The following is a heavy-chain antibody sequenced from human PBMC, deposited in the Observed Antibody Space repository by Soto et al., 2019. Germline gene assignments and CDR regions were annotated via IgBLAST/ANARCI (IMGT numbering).Heavy chain of an antibody. CDR3: ARDLHDYVSFRFDP. J-gene: IGHJ5*02. V-gene: IGHV3-21*01. Sequence: PGESLKISCAASGFTFSSYSMNWVRQAPGKGLEWVSSISTSSGYRYYADSVKGRFTISRDNAKKSLYLQMNSLRAEDTAVYYCARDLHDYVSFRFDPWGQGTLVTVSS. CDR1: GFTFSSYS. CDR2: ISTSSGYR. D-gene: IGHD3-16*01.